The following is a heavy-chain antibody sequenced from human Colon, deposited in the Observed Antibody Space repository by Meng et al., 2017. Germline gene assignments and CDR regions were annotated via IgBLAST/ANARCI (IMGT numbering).Heavy chain of an antibody. Sequence: QVRLVESGGGLVKPGGSLRLSCAASGFTFSDYYTSWIRQAPGKGLEWVSYIDSDSTTYYADSVKGRFTISRDNAKKSLYLQMNSLRAEDTALYYCARLYSSASPYWYFDLWGRGTLVTVSS. J-gene: IGHJ2*01. CDR1: GFTFSDYY. CDR2: IDSDSTT. CDR3: ARLYSSASPYWYFDL. D-gene: IGHD6-25*01. V-gene: IGHV3-11*01.